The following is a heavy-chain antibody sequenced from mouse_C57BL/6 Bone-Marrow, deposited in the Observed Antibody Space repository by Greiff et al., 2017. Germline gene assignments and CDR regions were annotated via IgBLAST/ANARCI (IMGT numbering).Heavy chain of an antibody. Sequence: VQLQQSGAELARPGASVKMSCKASGYTFTSYTMHWVKQRPGHGLEWIGYINPSSGYTKYNQKFKNKATLTADKYSSTAYMQLSSLTSEDSAVYYCAKKYYSSRFAYWGQGTLGTVSA. CDR2: INPSSGYT. CDR3: AKKYYSSRFAY. D-gene: IGHD1-1*01. J-gene: IGHJ3*01. CDR1: GYTFTSYT. V-gene: IGHV1-4*01.